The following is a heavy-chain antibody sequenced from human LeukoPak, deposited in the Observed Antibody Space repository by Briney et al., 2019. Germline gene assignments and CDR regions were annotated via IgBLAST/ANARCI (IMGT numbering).Heavy chain of an antibody. CDR2: INPSGGST. D-gene: IGHD3-22*01. Sequence: ASVKVSCKASGYTFTSYDINWVRQAPGQGLEWMGIINPSGGSTTYAQKFQGRVTMTRDTSTSTVYMELSGLGSEDTAVYYCARDPTSLTYYYDSSGGYYFDYWGQGTLVTVSS. CDR3: ARDPTSLTYYYDSSGGYYFDY. J-gene: IGHJ4*02. V-gene: IGHV1-46*01. CDR1: GYTFTSYD.